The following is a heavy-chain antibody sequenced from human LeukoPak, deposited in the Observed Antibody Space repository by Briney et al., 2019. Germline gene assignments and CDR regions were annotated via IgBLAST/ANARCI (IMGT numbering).Heavy chain of an antibody. CDR3: ALIAVAGTSPFDY. D-gene: IGHD6-19*01. CDR2: IIPILGIA. J-gene: IGHJ4*02. V-gene: IGHV1-69*04. Sequence: GASVKVSCKASGGTFSSYAISWVRQAPGQGLEWMGRIIPILGIANYAQKFQGRVTITADKSTSTAYMELSSLRSEDAAVYYCALIAVAGTSPFDYWGQGTLVTVSS. CDR1: GGTFSSYA.